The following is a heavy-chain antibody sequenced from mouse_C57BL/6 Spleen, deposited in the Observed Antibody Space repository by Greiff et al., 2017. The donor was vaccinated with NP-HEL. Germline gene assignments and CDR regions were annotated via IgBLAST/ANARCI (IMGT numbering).Heavy chain of an antibody. J-gene: IGHJ4*01. CDR2: IDPEDGDT. Sequence: EVQLQQSGAELVRPGASVKLSCTASGFNIKDYYMHWVKQRPEQGLEWIGRIDPEDGDTEYAPKFQGKATMTADTSSNTAYLQLSSLTSEDTAVYYFTTWRYGSSYHYAMDYWGQGTSVTVSS. CDR1: GFNIKDYY. D-gene: IGHD1-1*01. V-gene: IGHV14-1*01. CDR3: TTWRYGSSYHYAMDY.